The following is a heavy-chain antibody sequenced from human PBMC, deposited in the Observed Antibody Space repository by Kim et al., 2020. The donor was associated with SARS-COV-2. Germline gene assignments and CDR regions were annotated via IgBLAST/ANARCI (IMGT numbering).Heavy chain of an antibody. Sequence: GGSLRLSCAASGFTFSSYATSWVCQAPGKGLEWVSAISGSGGSTYYADSVKGRFTISRDNSKNTLYLQMNSLRAEDTAVYYCAKDPDYGDYTSWVDYWGQGTLVTVSS. CDR3: AKDPDYGDYTSWVDY. CDR2: ISGSGGST. CDR1: GFTFSSYA. J-gene: IGHJ4*02. D-gene: IGHD4-17*01. V-gene: IGHV3-23*01.